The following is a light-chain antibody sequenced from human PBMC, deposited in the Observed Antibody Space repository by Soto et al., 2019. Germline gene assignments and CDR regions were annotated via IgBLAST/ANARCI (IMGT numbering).Light chain of an antibody. CDR3: QQYNIWPSMYT. Sequence: EIVMTQSPATLSVSPGERATLSCRASQSVSSNLAWYQQKPGQAPRVLIYGASIRATGIPARFSGSGSGTVFTLTISSLQSEDFAVYFCQQYNIWPSMYTFGQGTNLEIK. CDR2: GAS. J-gene: IGKJ2*01. V-gene: IGKV3-15*01. CDR1: QSVSSN.